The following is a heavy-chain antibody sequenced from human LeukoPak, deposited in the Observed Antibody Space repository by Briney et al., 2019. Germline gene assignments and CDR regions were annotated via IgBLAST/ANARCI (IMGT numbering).Heavy chain of an antibody. D-gene: IGHD3-10*01. CDR1: GFTFSSYG. J-gene: IGHJ3*02. CDR3: WNSLTLMVYQQEAFDI. Sequence: GGSLRLSCAASGFTFSSYGMLWVRQAPGKGLEWVAVISYDGSNKYYADYVKGRFTISRDNSQNTLYLQMNSLRAEDKAVYYCWNSLTLMVYQQEAFDIWGQGTMVTVSS. CDR2: ISYDGSNK. V-gene: IGHV3-30*18.